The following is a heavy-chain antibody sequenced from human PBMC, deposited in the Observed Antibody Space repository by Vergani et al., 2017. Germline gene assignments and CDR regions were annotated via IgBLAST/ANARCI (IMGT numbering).Heavy chain of an antibody. CDR3: ARDSDSSGYYPSYYFDY. V-gene: IGHV3-11*06. D-gene: IGHD3-22*01. CDR2: ISSSSSYT. Sequence: QVQLVASGGGLVKPGGSLRLSCAASGFTFSDYYMSWIRQAPGKGLEWVSYISSSSSYTNYADSVKGRFTISRDNAKNSLYLQMNSLRAEDTAVYYCARDSDSSGYYPSYYFDYWGQGTLVTVSS. J-gene: IGHJ4*02. CDR1: GFTFSDYY.